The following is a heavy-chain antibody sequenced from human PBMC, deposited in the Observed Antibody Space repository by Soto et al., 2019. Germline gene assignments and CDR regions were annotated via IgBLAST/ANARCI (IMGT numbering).Heavy chain of an antibody. D-gene: IGHD3-10*01. Sequence: GGSLRLSCAASGFTFRSYSMNWVRQAPGKGLEWVSYISSSGRTINYADSVKGRFTISRDNAKNTLYLQMNSLRAEDTAVYYCAKVHGSGNYHNFPDYWGQGTLVTVSS. V-gene: IGHV3-48*01. CDR1: GFTFRSYS. CDR3: AKVHGSGNYHNFPDY. CDR2: ISSSGRTI. J-gene: IGHJ4*02.